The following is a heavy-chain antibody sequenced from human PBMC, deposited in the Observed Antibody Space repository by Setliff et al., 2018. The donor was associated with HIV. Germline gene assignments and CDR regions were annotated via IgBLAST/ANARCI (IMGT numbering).Heavy chain of an antibody. CDR3: ARDPRGDYGDYHFDF. V-gene: IGHV4-59*12. Sequence: SETLSLTCTVSGGSITTYYWSWIRQPPGKGLEWIGSIYHSGSTYHSPSLKSRVTISVDTSKNQFSLKLTSVTAADTAVYHCARDPRGDYGDYHFDFWGHGILVTVS. D-gene: IGHD4-17*01. CDR1: GGSITTYY. CDR2: IYHSGST. J-gene: IGHJ4*01.